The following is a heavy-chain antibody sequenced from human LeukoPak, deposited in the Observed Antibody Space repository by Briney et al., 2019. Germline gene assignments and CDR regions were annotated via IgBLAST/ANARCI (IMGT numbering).Heavy chain of an antibody. CDR3: ARERVRSRYSDY. CDR2: INHSGST. CDR1: GGSFSGYY. Sequence: SETLSLTCAVYGGSFSGYYWSWIRQPPGKGLEWIGEINHSGSTNYNPSLKSRVTISVDTSKNQFSLKLSSVTAADTAVYYCARERVRSRYSDYWGQGTVVTVSS. V-gene: IGHV4-34*01. J-gene: IGHJ4*02. D-gene: IGHD3-9*01.